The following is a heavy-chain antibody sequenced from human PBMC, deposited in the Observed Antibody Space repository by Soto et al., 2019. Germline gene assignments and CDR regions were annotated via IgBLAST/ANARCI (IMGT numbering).Heavy chain of an antibody. CDR2: IIPVFGSP. V-gene: IGHV1-69*06. CDR1: GATFTSHT. CDR3: ARDITGTNYGFDP. D-gene: IGHD1-7*01. Sequence: VQLVQSGAEVKTPGSSVRVSCETSGATFTSHTVNWLRQAPGQGLEWMGGIIPVFGSPNYAEKFQGRLTITADTSTNTAYMELRRMTSEDTAVYFCARDITGTNYGFDPWGQGTLVTVSS. J-gene: IGHJ5*02.